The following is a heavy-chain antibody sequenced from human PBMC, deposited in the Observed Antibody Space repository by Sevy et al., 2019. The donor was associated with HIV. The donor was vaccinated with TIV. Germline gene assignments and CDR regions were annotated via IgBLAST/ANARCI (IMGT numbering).Heavy chain of an antibody. CDR3: VRQGADGFHTSLGF. J-gene: IGHJ4*02. CDR2: ISSSGGTI. CDR1: GFSFNFYD. D-gene: IGHD3-10*01. Sequence: GGSLRLSCVASGFSFNFYDMNWVRQAPGKGLEWLSYISSSGGTIHYADSLQGRFTISRDNSKNSLYLQMNTRNLEDTALYYCVRQGADGFHTSLGFWGLGTLVSVSS. V-gene: IGHV3-48*03.